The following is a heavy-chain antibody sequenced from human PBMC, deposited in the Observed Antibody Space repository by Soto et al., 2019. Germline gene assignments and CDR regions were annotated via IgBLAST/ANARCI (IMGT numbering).Heavy chain of an antibody. J-gene: IGHJ4*02. D-gene: IGHD3-16*01. V-gene: IGHV3-21*01. CDR2: ITGTSAFT. CDR1: VFVCSDFQ. Sequence: PGGSLRLSCAASVFVCSDFQFNWVRQAPGGGLEWLSSITGTSAFTEYAESIEGRFTISRDNPNKLLFLHMDNLRPEDTAVYYCARDNLAFQGAFDLWGQGTLVTVS. CDR3: ARDNLAFQGAFDL.